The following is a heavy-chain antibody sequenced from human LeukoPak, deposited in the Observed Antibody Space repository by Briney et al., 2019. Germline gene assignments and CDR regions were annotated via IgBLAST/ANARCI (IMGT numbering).Heavy chain of an antibody. J-gene: IGHJ3*02. CDR2: INHSGST. Sequence: SETLSLTCAVYGGSFSGYYWSWIRQPPGKGLEWIGEINHSGSTNYNPSLKSRVTISVDTSKNQFSLKLSSVTAADTAVYYCARSISPRKAFDIWGQGTMVTVSS. D-gene: IGHD3-3*02. CDR1: GGSFSGYY. CDR3: ARSISPRKAFDI. V-gene: IGHV4-34*01.